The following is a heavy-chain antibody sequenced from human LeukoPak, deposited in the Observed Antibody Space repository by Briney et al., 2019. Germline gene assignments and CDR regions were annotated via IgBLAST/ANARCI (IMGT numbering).Heavy chain of an antibody. CDR3: ARDLYGPIFGVVIGRIRFDY. CDR1: GGSISSYY. Sequence: SETLSFTCTVSGGSISSYYWSWIRQPAGKGLEWIGRIYTSGSTNYNPSLKSRVTMSVDTSKNQFSLKLSSVTAADTAVCYCARDLYGPIFGVVIGRIRFDYWGQGTLVTVSS. D-gene: IGHD3-3*01. CDR2: IYTSGST. V-gene: IGHV4-4*07. J-gene: IGHJ4*02.